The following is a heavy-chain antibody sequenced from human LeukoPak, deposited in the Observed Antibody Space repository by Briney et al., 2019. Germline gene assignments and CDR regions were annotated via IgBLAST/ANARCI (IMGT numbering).Heavy chain of an antibody. D-gene: IGHD3-3*01. J-gene: IGHJ4*02. Sequence: GASVKVSCKASGYTLTNYDMHWVRQAPGQRLEWMGWINAGNGNTKYSQKFQGRVTITRDTSASTAYMELSSPRSEDTAVYYCARPKTLRFLEWLFYYWGQGTLVTVSS. V-gene: IGHV1-3*01. CDR3: ARPKTLRFLEWLFYY. CDR1: GYTLTNYD. CDR2: INAGNGNT.